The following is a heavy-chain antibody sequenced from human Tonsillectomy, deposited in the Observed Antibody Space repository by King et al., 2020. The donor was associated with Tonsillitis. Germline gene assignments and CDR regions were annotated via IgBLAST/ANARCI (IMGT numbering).Heavy chain of an antibody. J-gene: IGHJ5*02. V-gene: IGHV1-69*06. CDR1: GGTFSTYA. D-gene: IGHD2-15*01. CDR3: ASRGRAYCTGGTCYARNWFDP. Sequence: VQLVESGAEVKKPGSSVKVSCKASGGTFSTYASSWFRQAPGQGPEWMGGFIPMFGAANFAQKFRGRVTITAEKTTGPAYMELRSLRYEDTAVYYCASRGRAYCTGGTCYARNWFDPWGQGTLVTVSS. CDR2: FIPMFGAA.